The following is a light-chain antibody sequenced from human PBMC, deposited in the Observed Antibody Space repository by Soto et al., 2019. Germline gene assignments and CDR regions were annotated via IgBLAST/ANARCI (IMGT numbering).Light chain of an antibody. Sequence: EIVMTQSPATLSVRPGERATLSCRASQGVSSNLAWYQQKPGQAPRLLIYGASTRATGIPARFSGSGSGTEFTLTISSLQSEDFATYYCQQYNSYSWTFGQGTKVEIK. CDR2: GAS. V-gene: IGKV3-15*01. CDR1: QGVSSN. J-gene: IGKJ1*01. CDR3: QQYNSYSWT.